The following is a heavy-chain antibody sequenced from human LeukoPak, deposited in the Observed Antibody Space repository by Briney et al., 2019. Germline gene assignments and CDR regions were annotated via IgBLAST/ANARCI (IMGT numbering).Heavy chain of an antibody. CDR2: ISGSGGST. D-gene: IGHD1-26*01. Sequence: GGSLRLSCAASGFTFRSYAMSWVRQAPGKGLEWVSAISGSGGSTYYADSVKGRFTISRDKSKNTLYLQMNSLRAEDTAVYYCAKPSGSDPVDYWGQGTLATVSS. CDR1: GFTFRSYA. J-gene: IGHJ4*02. CDR3: AKPSGSDPVDY. V-gene: IGHV3-23*01.